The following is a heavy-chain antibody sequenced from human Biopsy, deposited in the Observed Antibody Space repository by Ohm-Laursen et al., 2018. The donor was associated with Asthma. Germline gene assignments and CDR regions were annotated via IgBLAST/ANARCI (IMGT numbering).Heavy chain of an antibody. V-gene: IGHV4-59*01. D-gene: IGHD1-20*01. Sequence: TLSLTCTVSGGSISSDYWSWLRQSPGKGLEWIGYIHNSGNTNYNPSLKSRVTISLDTSKNHFSLRLSFVTAADTAVYFCARAAITGIRGWFDPWGQGTQVTVSS. CDR1: GGSISSDY. J-gene: IGHJ5*02. CDR3: ARAAITGIRGWFDP. CDR2: IHNSGNT.